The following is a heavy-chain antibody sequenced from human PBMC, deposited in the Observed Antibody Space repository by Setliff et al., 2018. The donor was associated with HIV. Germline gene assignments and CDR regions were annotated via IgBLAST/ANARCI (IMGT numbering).Heavy chain of an antibody. CDR3: AKVGA. CDR2: ISGDGGRAT. Sequence: EGSLRLSCAASGFTFSNYWMSWVRQAPGKGLEWVSLISGDGGRATHYSDSVKGRFTISRDDSKNSLYLQMNSLRVEDTAVYYCAKVGAWGQGTLVTVSS. J-gene: IGHJ4*02. CDR1: GFTFSNYW. V-gene: IGHV3-23*01.